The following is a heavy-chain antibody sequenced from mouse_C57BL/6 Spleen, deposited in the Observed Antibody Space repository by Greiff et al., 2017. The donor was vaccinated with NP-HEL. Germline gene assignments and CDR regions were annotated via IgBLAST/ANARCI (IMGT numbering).Heavy chain of an antibody. Sequence: QVQLQQSGAELVRPGASVTLSCKASGYTFTDHEMHWVKQTPVHGLEWIGAIDPETGGTAYNQKFKGKAILTADKSSSTAYMELRSLTSEDSAVYYCTRKAGSWFAYWGQGTLVTVSA. CDR1: GYTFTDHE. V-gene: IGHV1-15*01. CDR2: IDPETGGT. J-gene: IGHJ3*01. D-gene: IGHD3-1*01. CDR3: TRKAGSWFAY.